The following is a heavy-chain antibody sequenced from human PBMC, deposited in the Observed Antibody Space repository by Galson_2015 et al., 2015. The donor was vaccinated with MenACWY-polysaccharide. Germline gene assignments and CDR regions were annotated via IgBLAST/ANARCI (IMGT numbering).Heavy chain of an antibody. CDR3: ARVEKYSGSYYILH. J-gene: IGHJ4*02. Sequence: SETLSLTCTVSGGSVNSITYYWAWLRQPPGEGLEWIGYIYYTGRTYYNPSLKSRVTISVDTSKNQFSLKLSSVTAADTAVYYCARVEKYSGSYYILHWGQGTLVTVSS. D-gene: IGHD1-26*01. CDR2: IYYTGRT. V-gene: IGHV4-39*07. CDR1: GGSVNSITYY.